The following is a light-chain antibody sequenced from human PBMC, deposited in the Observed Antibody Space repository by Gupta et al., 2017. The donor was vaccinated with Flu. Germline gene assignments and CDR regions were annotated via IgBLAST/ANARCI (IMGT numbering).Light chain of an antibody. CDR2: KDT. CDR1: ELPKQY. Sequence: SYTLTQPPPVPVSPGQPARISCAGDELPKQYSYWYQQRPGQAPVLLIYKDTERPSVTPERFSGSRSGTSVRLTINGVQAEDEADYYCQSADSSDTWVFGGGT. CDR3: QSADSSDTWV. J-gene: IGLJ3*02. V-gene: IGLV3-25*02.